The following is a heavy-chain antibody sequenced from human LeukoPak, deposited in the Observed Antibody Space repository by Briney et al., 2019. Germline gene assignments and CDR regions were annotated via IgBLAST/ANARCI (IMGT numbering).Heavy chain of an antibody. V-gene: IGHV3-74*01. CDR3: ARRSAAKDAFDI. CDR2: INSDGSST. J-gene: IGHJ3*02. D-gene: IGHD6-25*01. CDR1: GFTFSSYW. Sequence: PGGSLRLSCAASGFTFSSYWMHWVRQAPGKGVVWVSRINSDGSSTIYADPVKGRFTISRDNAKNTLYLQMNSLRAEDTAVYYCARRSAAKDAFDIWGQGKMVTVSS.